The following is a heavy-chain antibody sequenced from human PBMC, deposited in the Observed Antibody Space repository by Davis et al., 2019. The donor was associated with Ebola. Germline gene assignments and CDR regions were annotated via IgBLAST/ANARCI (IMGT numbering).Heavy chain of an antibody. Sequence: GGSLRLSCAASGFTVSSNYMNWVRQAPGKGLEWVSGIYSGGSTYCADSVKGRFTISRDNAKNSLYLQMNSLRAEDTAVYYCARRTIFGVVITEGDYFDYWGQGTLVTVSS. CDR1: GFTVSSNY. CDR2: IYSGGST. V-gene: IGHV3-53*01. CDR3: ARRTIFGVVITEGDYFDY. J-gene: IGHJ4*02. D-gene: IGHD3-3*01.